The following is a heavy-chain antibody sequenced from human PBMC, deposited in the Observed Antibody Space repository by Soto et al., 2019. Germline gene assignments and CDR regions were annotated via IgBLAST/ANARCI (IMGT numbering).Heavy chain of an antibody. Sequence: PGGSLRLSCAASGFTFISYAMSWVRQAPGKGPEWVSAISGSGGSTYYADSVKGRFTISRDNSKNTLYLQMNSLRAEDTAVYYCARYRAAGYCSGGSCSKNWFDPWGQGTLVTVLL. CDR1: GFTFISYA. D-gene: IGHD2-15*01. CDR3: ARYRAAGYCSGGSCSKNWFDP. CDR2: ISGSGGST. J-gene: IGHJ5*02. V-gene: IGHV3-23*01.